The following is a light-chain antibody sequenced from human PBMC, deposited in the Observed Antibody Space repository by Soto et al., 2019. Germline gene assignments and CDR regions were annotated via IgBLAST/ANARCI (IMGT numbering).Light chain of an antibody. CDR3: QQYGSLIT. J-gene: IGKJ5*01. CDR2: GSF. CDR1: QSLSRSY. V-gene: IGKV3-20*01. Sequence: EIVLTQSPGTLSLSPGEIATLFCRASQSLSRSYLAWYQQKPGQAPRLLIYGSFSRATGIPDRFSGSGSGTDFTLTISRLEPEDFAVYYCQQYGSLITLGQGTRLEIK.